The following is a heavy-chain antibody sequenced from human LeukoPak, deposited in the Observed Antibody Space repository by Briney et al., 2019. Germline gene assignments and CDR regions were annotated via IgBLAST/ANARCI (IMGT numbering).Heavy chain of an antibody. V-gene: IGHV1-24*01. D-gene: IGHD2-2*02. Sequence: GASVKVSXKVSGYTLTELSMHWVRQAPGKGLEWIGGFDPEDGETIYAQKFQGRVTMTEDTSTDTAYMELSSLRSEDTAVYYCATERCSSTSCYTNYWGQGTLVTVSS. J-gene: IGHJ4*02. CDR1: GYTLTELS. CDR2: FDPEDGET. CDR3: ATERCSSTSCYTNY.